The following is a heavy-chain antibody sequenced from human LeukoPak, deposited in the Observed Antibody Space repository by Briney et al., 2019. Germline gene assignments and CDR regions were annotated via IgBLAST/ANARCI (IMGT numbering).Heavy chain of an antibody. Sequence: GGSLRLTCAASGFTFSNYMMHWVRQAPGKGLVWVSRIKSDGITITYADSVKGRFTISRDNAKNTLYLQMNSLRAEDTAVYYCLRDLNWSLDQWGQGTLVTVSS. CDR1: GFTFSNYM. CDR2: IKSDGITI. CDR3: LRDLNWSLDQ. D-gene: IGHD1-20*01. V-gene: IGHV3-74*01. J-gene: IGHJ4*02.